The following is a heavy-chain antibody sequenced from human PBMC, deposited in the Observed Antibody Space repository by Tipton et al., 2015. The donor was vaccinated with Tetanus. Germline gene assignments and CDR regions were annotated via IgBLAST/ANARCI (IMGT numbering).Heavy chain of an antibody. V-gene: IGHV3-23*01. D-gene: IGHD5-18*01. CDR3: AQSKRGYSYGTFDL. J-gene: IGHJ4*02. CDR2: ISGSGSAT. Sequence: SLRLSCAASGFSFTNSAVSWVRQAPGKGLEWVSTISGSGSATYYAGSVGGRFTISRDNSKKTLYLQMHSLSVEDTAIYYCAQSKRGYSYGTFDLWGQGTLVTFSS. CDR1: GFSFTNSA.